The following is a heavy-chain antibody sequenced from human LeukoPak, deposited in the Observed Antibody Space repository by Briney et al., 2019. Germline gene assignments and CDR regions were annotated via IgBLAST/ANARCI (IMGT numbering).Heavy chain of an antibody. CDR1: GGSFSGYY. CDR2: INHSGST. V-gene: IGHV4-34*01. Sequence: PSETLSLTCAVYGGSFSGYYWSWIRQPPGKGLEWIGEINHSGSTNYNPSLKSRVTISVDTSKNQFSLKLSSVTAADTAFYYCARDLIAVAGNFDFWGQGTLVTVSS. CDR3: ARDLIAVAGNFDF. J-gene: IGHJ4*02. D-gene: IGHD6-19*01.